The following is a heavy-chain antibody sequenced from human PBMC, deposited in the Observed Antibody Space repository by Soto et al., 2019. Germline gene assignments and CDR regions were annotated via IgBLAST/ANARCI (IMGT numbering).Heavy chain of an antibody. D-gene: IGHD4-17*01. J-gene: IGHJ6*02. V-gene: IGHV4-39*01. CDR1: GGSISSSSYY. Sequence: PSETLSLTCTVSGGSISSSSYYWGWIRQPPGKGLEWIGSIYYSGSTYYNPSLKSRVTISVDTSKNQFSLKLSSVTAADTAVYNCARPSSVGYGDYYYYGMDVWGQGTTVTVSS. CDR3: ARPSSVGYGDYYYYGMDV. CDR2: IYYSGST.